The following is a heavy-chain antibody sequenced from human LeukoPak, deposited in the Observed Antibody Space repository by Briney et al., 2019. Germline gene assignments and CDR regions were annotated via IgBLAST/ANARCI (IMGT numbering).Heavy chain of an antibody. CDR1: GFTFSNYA. D-gene: IGHD3-22*01. Sequence: GGSPRLSCAASGFTFSNYAMSWVRQAPGKGLEWVSVISGTGSSTYYADSVKGRFTISRDNSKNTLYLQMSRLSAEDTAVYYCAKGSRGYYYDNWFDPWGQGTLVTVSS. V-gene: IGHV3-23*01. J-gene: IGHJ5*02. CDR2: ISGTGSST. CDR3: AKGSRGYYYDNWFDP.